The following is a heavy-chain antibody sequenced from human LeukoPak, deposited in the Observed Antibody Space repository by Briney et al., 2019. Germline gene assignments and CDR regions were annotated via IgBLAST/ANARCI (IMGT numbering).Heavy chain of an antibody. J-gene: IGHJ4*02. CDR3: ARGLSSLRDY. V-gene: IGHV4-34*01. D-gene: IGHD6-13*01. CDR1: GGPISSYY. Sequence: SETLSLTCIVSGGPISSYYWGWIRQPPEKGLEWIGEINHSGSTNYNPSLKSRVTISVDTSKNQFSLKLSSVTAADTAVYYCARGLSSLRDYWGQGTLVTVSS. CDR2: INHSGST.